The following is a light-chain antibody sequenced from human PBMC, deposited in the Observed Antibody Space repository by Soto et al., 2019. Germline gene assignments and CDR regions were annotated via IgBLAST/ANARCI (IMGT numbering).Light chain of an antibody. V-gene: IGKV1-39*01. CDR2: AAS. Sequence: DIQMTQSPSSLSASAVDRVTITFRASQSVSTYVSWYQQKPGKAPELLIYAASSLQSGVPSRFSGGGSGTDFTLSISSLQREDFATYYCQQSYDFPWTFGQGTKVDIK. J-gene: IGKJ1*01. CDR3: QQSYDFPWT. CDR1: QSVSTY.